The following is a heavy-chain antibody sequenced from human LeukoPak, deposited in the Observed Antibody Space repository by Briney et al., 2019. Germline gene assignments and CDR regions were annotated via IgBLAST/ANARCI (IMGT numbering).Heavy chain of an antibody. Sequence: PGGSLRLSCAASGFTVSSNYMSWVRQAPGKGLEWVSVIYSGGSTYYADSVKGRFTISRDNSKNTLYLQMNSLRAEDTAVYYCARVPRGYSYSYWGQGTLVTVSS. V-gene: IGHV3-53*01. J-gene: IGHJ4*02. CDR3: ARVPRGYSYSY. D-gene: IGHD5-18*01. CDR1: GFTVSSNY. CDR2: IYSGGST.